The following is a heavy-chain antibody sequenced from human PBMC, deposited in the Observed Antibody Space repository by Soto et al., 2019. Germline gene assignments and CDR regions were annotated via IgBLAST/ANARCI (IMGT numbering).Heavy chain of an antibody. V-gene: IGHV3-48*02. CDR2: ISGSGANK. CDR3: ARAIRGFSYVVDY. Sequence: TGGSLRLSCAASGFTFSSHSLNWVRQAPGKGLEWVSYISGSGANKYYADSVKGRFTISRDNARNSLYLQMSSLSDEDTAVYYCARAIRGFSYVVDYWGQGTLVTVSS. J-gene: IGHJ4*02. D-gene: IGHD5-18*01. CDR1: GFTFSSHS.